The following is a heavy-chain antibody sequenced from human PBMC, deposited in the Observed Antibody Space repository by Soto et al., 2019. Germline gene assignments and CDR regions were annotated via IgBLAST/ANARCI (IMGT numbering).Heavy chain of an antibody. CDR3: ARGVDAGVDV. D-gene: IGHD1-1*01. CDR1: GYTFTSYD. CDR2: MSPNSGAT. J-gene: IGHJ6*02. V-gene: IGHV1-8*01. Sequence: QVQLVQSGAEVTKPGASVKVSCKASGYTFTSYDINWVRQATGQGLEWMGWMSPNSGATGYAQKFQGRVTMTRDTSISTAYMELSKLRSVDTAIYYCARGVDAGVDVWGQGSTVTVSS.